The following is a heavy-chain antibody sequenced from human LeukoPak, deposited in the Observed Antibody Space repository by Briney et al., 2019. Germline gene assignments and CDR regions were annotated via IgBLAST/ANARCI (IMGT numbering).Heavy chain of an antibody. D-gene: IGHD3-10*01. V-gene: IGHV4-34*01. CDR2: INQSGST. CDR1: GGSFSDYY. Sequence: SETLSLTCAVYGGSFSDYYWTWIRQPPGKGLEWIGKINQSGSTNYNPYLKSRVTISVDTSKNQFSLKLSSVTAADTAVYYCARGEGWELFSWFDPWGQGTLVTVSS. CDR3: ARGEGWELFSWFDP. J-gene: IGHJ5*02.